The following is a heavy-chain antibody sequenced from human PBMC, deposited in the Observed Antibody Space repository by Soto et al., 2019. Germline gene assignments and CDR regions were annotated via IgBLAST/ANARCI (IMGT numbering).Heavy chain of an antibody. J-gene: IGHJ4*02. Sequence: QVQLVESGGGVVQLGRSLRLSCEASGFSFSRSGMHWFRQVPGKGLEWVAVIWYDGSNKYCADSVKGRFTISRDNSKNTLYLQMNSLRAEDPAVYYCARDGASVTTYFDYWGQGTLVTVSS. CDR3: ARDGASVTTYFDY. CDR1: GFSFSRSG. CDR2: IWYDGSNK. V-gene: IGHV3-33*01. D-gene: IGHD4-17*01.